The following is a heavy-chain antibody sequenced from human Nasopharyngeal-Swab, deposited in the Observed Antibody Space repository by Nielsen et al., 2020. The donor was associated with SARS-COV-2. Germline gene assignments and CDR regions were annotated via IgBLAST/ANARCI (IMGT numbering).Heavy chain of an antibody. CDR3: ARDQGYYDTSGGH. Sequence: WVRQAPGQGLEWMGWISAYNGNTNYAQKFQGRVILTTDTATSTVYMELRSLRSDDTAVYCCARDQGYYDTSGGHWGQGTLGTVSS. J-gene: IGHJ4*02. V-gene: IGHV1-18*01. D-gene: IGHD3-22*01. CDR2: ISAYNGNT.